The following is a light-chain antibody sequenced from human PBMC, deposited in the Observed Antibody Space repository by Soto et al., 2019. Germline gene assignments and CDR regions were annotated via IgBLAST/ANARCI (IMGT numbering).Light chain of an antibody. CDR2: SNS. V-gene: IGLV1-44*01. J-gene: IGLJ2*01. CDR3: ATWDDSLNGVV. CDR1: SSNIGSNT. Sequence: QSVLTQPPSASGTPGQRVTISCSGSSSNIGSNTVNWYQQLPGTAPKLLIYSNSQRPSGVPVRFSGSKSGTSASLAISGPQSEDEADYYCATWDDSLNGVVFGGGTKVTVL.